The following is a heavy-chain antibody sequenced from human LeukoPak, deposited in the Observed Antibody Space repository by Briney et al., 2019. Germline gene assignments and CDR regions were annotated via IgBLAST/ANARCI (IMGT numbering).Heavy chain of an antibody. CDR1: GFTLRRFA. CDR3: VPEGFDI. V-gene: IGHV3-23*01. J-gene: IGHJ3*02. Sequence: PGGSLRLSSEISGFTLRRFAMNWVRAAPGQGLEWNSMSSGSGSSAYYADSVKGRFIVSRDNFKNTVNLEMSSLRVECTAVYYCVPEGFDIWGQGKMVTVSS. CDR2: SSGSGSSA.